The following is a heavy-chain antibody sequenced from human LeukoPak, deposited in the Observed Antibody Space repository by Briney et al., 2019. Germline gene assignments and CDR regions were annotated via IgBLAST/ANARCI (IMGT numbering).Heavy chain of an antibody. Sequence: GGSLRLSCAASGFAFSGHWMSWVRQAPRKGLEWVANINQDGSEKYYVDSVKGRFTFSRDNAKNSLYLQMNNLRADDTAVYYCARDGVAAGVYFDCWGQGTLVTVSS. D-gene: IGHD6-13*01. CDR2: INQDGSEK. V-gene: IGHV3-7*01. J-gene: IGHJ4*02. CDR1: GFAFSGHW. CDR3: ARDGVAAGVYFDC.